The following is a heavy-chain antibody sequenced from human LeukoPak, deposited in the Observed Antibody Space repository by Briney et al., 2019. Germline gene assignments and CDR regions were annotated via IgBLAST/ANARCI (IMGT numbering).Heavy chain of an antibody. CDR1: GASITDAY. Sequence: PSETLSLTCTVSGASITDAYWSWLRQPPGKGLEWIGYIYYRGGTNYNPSLKSRVAISLDTSKNQFALSLSSVTAVDTAVYYCAKVKGGYFYALDSWGQGTLVTVHS. V-gene: IGHV4-59*03. J-gene: IGHJ4*02. D-gene: IGHD5-12*01. CDR3: AKVKGGYFYALDS. CDR2: IYYRGGT.